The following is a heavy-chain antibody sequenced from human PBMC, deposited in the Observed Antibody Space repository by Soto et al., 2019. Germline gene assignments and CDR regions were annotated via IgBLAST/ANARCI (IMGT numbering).Heavy chain of an antibody. CDR3: ARDRDCSGGSCPPRPNWFDP. V-gene: IGHV1-69*13. J-gene: IGHJ5*02. Sequence: SVKVSCKASGGTFSSFAISWVRQAPGQGLEWMGGIIPIFGTANYAQKFQGRVTITADESTSTAYMELSSLRSEDTAVYYCARDRDCSGGSCPPRPNWFDPWGQGTLVTVSS. D-gene: IGHD2-15*01. CDR2: IIPIFGTA. CDR1: GGTFSSFA.